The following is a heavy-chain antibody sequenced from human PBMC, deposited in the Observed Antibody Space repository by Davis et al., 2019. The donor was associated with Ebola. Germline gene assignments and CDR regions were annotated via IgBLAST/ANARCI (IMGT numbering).Heavy chain of an antibody. CDR2: VHGGNGNT. D-gene: IGHD2-15*01. V-gene: IGHV1-3*01. J-gene: IGHJ3*02. Sequence: AASVKVSCKASGFILTNYAIHWVRQAPGQRLEWMGWVHGGNGNTKYSQRFQGRVTITTDTSASTVYLDLTSLRSDDTAVYYCARGFLCSGGSCYDAFDIWGQGTMVTVSS. CDR1: GFILTNYA. CDR3: ARGFLCSGGSCYDAFDI.